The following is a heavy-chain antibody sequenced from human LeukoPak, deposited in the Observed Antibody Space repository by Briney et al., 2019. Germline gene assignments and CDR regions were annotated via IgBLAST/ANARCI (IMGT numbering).Heavy chain of an antibody. CDR2: IYYSGTT. J-gene: IGHJ4*02. V-gene: IGHV4-39*01. CDR1: GGSISSSSYY. D-gene: IGHD6-19*01. CDR3: ARPRSGWYHVTFDY. Sequence: SETLSLTCTVSGGSISSSSYYWGWICQPPGKGLEWIGSIYYSGTTYYNPSLKSRVTISVDTSKNQFSLKLSSVTAADTAVYYCARPRSGWYHVTFDYWGQGTLVTVSS.